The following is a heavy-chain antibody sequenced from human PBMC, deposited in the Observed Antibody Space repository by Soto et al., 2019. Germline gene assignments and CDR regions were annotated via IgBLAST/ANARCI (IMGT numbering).Heavy chain of an antibody. CDR2: ISSSGTII. CDR3: AREFRDGAVDL. Sequence: QVQLVESGGDLVKPGGSLRLSCAASGFTFSDYYMSWIRQAPGEGLEWVSYISSSGTIIYYADSVKGRFTISRDNAKNSLYLQMNTLSADDTVVYYGAREFRDGAVDLWGQGEMVPVSS. V-gene: IGHV3-11*01. CDR1: GFTFSDYY. J-gene: IGHJ3*01.